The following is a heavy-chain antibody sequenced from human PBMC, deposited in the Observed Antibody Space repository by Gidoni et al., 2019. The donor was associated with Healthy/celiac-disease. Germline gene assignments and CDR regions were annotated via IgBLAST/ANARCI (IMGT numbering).Heavy chain of an antibody. J-gene: IGHJ6*02. Sequence: EVQLVESGGGLVQPGGSLRLSCAASGFTFSSYSMNWVRQAPGKGLEWVSYISSSSSTIYYADSVKGRFTISRDNAKNSLYLQMNSLRAEDTAVYYCASLYYYDSSGYYAKPYDYYGMDVWGQGTTVTVSS. CDR3: ASLYYYDSSGYYAKPYDYYGMDV. D-gene: IGHD3-22*01. CDR2: ISSSSSTI. CDR1: GFTFSSYS. V-gene: IGHV3-48*01.